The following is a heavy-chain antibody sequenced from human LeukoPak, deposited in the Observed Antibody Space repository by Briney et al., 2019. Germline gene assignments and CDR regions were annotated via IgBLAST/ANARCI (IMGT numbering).Heavy chain of an antibody. CDR3: ARGPPYSSSWYIY. CDR1: GGSISSGSYY. CDR2: IYTSGST. J-gene: IGHJ4*02. Sequence: SETLSLTCTVSGGSISSGSYYWSWIRQPAGKGLEWIGRIYTSGSTNYNPSLKSRVTISVDTSKTQFSLKLSSVTAADTAVYYRARGPPYSSSWYIYWGQGTLVTVSS. V-gene: IGHV4-61*02. D-gene: IGHD6-13*01.